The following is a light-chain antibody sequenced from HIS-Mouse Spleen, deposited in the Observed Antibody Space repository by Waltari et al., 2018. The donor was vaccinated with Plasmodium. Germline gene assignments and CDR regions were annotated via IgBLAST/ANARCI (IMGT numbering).Light chain of an antibody. V-gene: IGLV3-10*01. CDR1: ALPKKY. Sequence: SYELPQPPSVSVSPGQTARLTCPGAALPKKYAYWYQQKSGQAPVLVIYEDSKRPSGFPERFSGSSSGTMATLTISGAQVEDEADYYCYSTDSSGNHRVFGGGTKLTVL. CDR2: EDS. CDR3: YSTDSSGNHRV. J-gene: IGLJ3*02.